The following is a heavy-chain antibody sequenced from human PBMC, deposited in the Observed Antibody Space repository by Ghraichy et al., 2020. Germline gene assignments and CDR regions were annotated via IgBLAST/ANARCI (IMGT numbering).Heavy chain of an antibody. J-gene: IGHJ4*02. CDR1: GGSISSYY. V-gene: IGHV4-59*01. Sequence: SETLSLTCTVSGGSISSYYWSWIRQPPGKGLEWIGYIYYSGSTNYNPSLKSRVTISVDTSKNQFSLKLSSVTAADTAMYYCARRGSASYPFDYWGQGTLVTVSS. CDR3: ARRGSASYPFDY. CDR2: IYYSGST. D-gene: IGHD1-26*01.